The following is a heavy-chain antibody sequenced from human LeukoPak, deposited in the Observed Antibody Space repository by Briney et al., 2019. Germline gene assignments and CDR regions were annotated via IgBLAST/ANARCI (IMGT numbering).Heavy chain of an antibody. CDR3: ARGDDSGYCDYFDY. CDR1: GFTISSNY. CDR2: IYTGGNT. J-gene: IGHJ4*02. V-gene: IGHV3-53*01. Sequence: PGGSLRLSCAASGFTISSNYLSWVRQAPGKGLEWVSTIYTGGNTYYAASVKGRFTIPRDFSKNTVFLHMNSLRAEDTAMYYCARGDDSGYCDYFDYWGQGALVTVSS. D-gene: IGHD3-22*01.